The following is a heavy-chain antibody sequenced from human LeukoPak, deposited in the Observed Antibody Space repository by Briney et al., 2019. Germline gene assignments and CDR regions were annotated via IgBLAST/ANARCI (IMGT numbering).Heavy chain of an antibody. CDR2: IYYSGST. J-gene: IGHJ4*02. V-gene: IGHV4-39*07. Sequence: SETLSLTCTVSGGSISSSSYYWGWIRQPPGKGLEWIGSIYYSGSTYYNPSLKSRVTISVDTSKNQFSLRLSSVTAADTAVYYCARESSEVNDYGSYYFDYWGQGALVTVSS. CDR1: GGSISSSSYY. D-gene: IGHD4-17*01. CDR3: ARESSEVNDYGSYYFDY.